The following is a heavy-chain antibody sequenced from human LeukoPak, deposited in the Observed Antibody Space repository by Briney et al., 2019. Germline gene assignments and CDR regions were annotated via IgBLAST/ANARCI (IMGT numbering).Heavy chain of an antibody. CDR1: GFIFSNYW. D-gene: IGHD2-15*01. V-gene: IGHV3-74*01. CDR2: IHTEGSCT. J-gene: IGHJ4*02. Sequence: GGSMRLSCAASGFIFSNYWMHWVRQAPGKGLVWVSRIHTEGSCTFYAGSVKGRFTISRDNAKNTLYLQMNSLRAEDTAVYYCARGLKASAYWGQGTLVTVSS. CDR3: ARGLKASAY.